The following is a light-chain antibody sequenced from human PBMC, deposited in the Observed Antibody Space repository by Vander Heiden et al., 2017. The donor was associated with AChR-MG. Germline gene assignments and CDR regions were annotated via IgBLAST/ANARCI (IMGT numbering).Light chain of an antibody. J-gene: IGKJ4*01. Sequence: DIQMPQSPSSVSTSVGDRVTITCRASQAISSWLAWYQQKPGKAPKLLIYGASNLQSGVPSRFSGSGSGTDFTLTISSLQPEDFATYYWQQANSFPHTFGGGTKVEIK. V-gene: IGKV1D-12*01. CDR3: QQANSFPHT. CDR2: GAS. CDR1: QAISSW.